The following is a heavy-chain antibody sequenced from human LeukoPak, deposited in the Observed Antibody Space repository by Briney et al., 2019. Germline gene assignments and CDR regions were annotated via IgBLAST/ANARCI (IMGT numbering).Heavy chain of an antibody. CDR1: GFTFSNSA. J-gene: IGHJ4*02. Sequence: SVKVSCKTSGFTFSNSAMQWVRQARGQRLEWIGWIIVGSGRTHYAQNLQERITITRDMSTNTAYMELSSLRSDDTAVYYCAAELYSGTYGRCCSFAFWGQGTQVTVSS. V-gene: IGHV1-58*02. D-gene: IGHD1-26*01. CDR3: AAELYSGTYGRCCSFAF. CDR2: IIVGSGRT.